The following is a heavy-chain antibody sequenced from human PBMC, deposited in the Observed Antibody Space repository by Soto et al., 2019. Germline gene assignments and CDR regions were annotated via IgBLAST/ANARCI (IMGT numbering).Heavy chain of an antibody. Sequence: VQLVQSGAEEKKPGASVKVSCKASGYTFTSYAMNWVRQAPGQMLELMGWINAGNGNTKDSQKFQGTVTITRDTSASTAYMERSSLRSEDPAVYYCARDPVYSTGSPWGQGTVVTVAS. J-gene: IGHJ5*02. V-gene: IGHV1-3*05. CDR3: ARDPVYSTGSP. CDR2: INAGNGNT. D-gene: IGHD5-18*01. CDR1: GYTFTSYA.